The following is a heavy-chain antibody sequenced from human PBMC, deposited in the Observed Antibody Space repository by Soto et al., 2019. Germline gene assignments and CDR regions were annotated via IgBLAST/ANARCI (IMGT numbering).Heavy chain of an antibody. V-gene: IGHV1-2*02. J-gene: IGHJ4*02. CDR1: GYNFTGYY. D-gene: IGHD6-19*01. Sequence: ASVKVSCRTSGYNFTGYYIHWIRQAPGQGLEWMGWINPNSGDSNYSQAFQGRVTMTSDTSITTAYMQLTRLRSDDTAVYYCARREQWLENFDFWGQGTLVTVSS. CDR3: ARREQWLENFDF. CDR2: INPNSGDS.